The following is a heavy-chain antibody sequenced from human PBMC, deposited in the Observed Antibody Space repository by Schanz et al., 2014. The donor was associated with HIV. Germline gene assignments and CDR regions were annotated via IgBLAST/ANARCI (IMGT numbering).Heavy chain of an antibody. CDR1: GFTFSTFA. CDR2: ISGGGGDR. V-gene: IGHV3-23*01. Sequence: EVQLLESGGGLVQPGGSLRLSCAASGFTFSTFAMNWVRQAPGKGLEWVSTISGGGGDRYYADSVKGRFAISRDNSKDTLYLQMNGLRAEDTAVYYCAKDVLSDDASGDDLIMEAWGQGTTVMVSS. J-gene: IGHJ6*02. D-gene: IGHD2-21*02. CDR3: AKDVLSDDASGDDLIMEA.